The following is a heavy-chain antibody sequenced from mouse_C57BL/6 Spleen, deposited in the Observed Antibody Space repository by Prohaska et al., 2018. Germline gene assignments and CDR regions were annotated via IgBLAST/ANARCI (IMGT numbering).Heavy chain of an antibody. CDR2: INLDSSTI. J-gene: IGHJ1*03. CDR1: GIDFSRYW. V-gene: IGHV4-1*01. Sequence: EVKLLQSGGGLVQPGGSLKLSCAASGIDFSRYWMSWVRRAPGKGLEWIGEINLDSSTINYAPSLKDKFIISRDNAKNTLYLQSSKVRSEYTALYYCASPNWDWYFDVWGTGTTVAVSS. D-gene: IGHD4-1*01. CDR3: ASPNWDWYFDV.